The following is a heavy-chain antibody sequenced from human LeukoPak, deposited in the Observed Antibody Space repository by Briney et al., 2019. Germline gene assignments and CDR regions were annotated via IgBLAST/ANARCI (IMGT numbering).Heavy chain of an antibody. CDR3: ARDLGSYEALGY. V-gene: IGHV3-23*01. CDR1: GFTFSSYS. Sequence: PGGSLRLSCAASGFTFSSYSMNWVRQAPGKGLEWVSAISGSGGSTYYADSVKGRFTISRDNSKNTLYLQMNSLRSEDTAVYYCARDLGSYEALGYWGQGTLVTVSS. CDR2: ISGSGGST. D-gene: IGHD1-26*01. J-gene: IGHJ4*02.